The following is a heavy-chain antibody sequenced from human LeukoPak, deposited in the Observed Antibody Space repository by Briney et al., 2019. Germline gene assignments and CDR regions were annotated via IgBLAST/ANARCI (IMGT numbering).Heavy chain of an antibody. CDR3: ARLWVVTGAFDI. J-gene: IGHJ3*02. CDR1: GYNFTNYW. D-gene: IGHD2-21*02. CDR2: IYPGDSDT. V-gene: IGHV5-51*01. Sequence: GESLKISCKGSGYNFTNYWIDWVRQLPGKGLEWMGTIYPGDSDTRYSPSFQGQVTISADKSISTACLQWSSLKASDTAMYYCARLWVVTGAFDIWGQGTMVTVSS.